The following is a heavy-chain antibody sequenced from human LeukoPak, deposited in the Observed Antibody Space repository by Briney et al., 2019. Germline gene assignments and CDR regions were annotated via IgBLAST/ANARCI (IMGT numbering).Heavy chain of an antibody. V-gene: IGHV5-51*01. D-gene: IGHD2-2*01. CDR3: ARGYCSSTSCGNFDY. CDR1: GYSFTSYW. J-gene: IGHJ4*02. Sequence: GESLKISCKGSGYSFTSYWSVRVRQMPGKGLEWMGIIYPGDSDTRYSPSFQGQVTISADKSISTAYLQWSSLKASDTAMYYCARGYCSSTSCGNFDYWGQGTLVTVSS. CDR2: IYPGDSDT.